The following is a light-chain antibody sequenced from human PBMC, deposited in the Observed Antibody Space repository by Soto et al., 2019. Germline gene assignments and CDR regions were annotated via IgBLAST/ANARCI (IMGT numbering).Light chain of an antibody. CDR3: SSYTSSSTLDVV. CDR1: SSDVGGYNY. CDR2: DVS. J-gene: IGLJ2*01. Sequence: QYALTQPASVSGSPGQSITISCTGTSSDVGGYNYVSWYQQHPGKAPKLIIYDVSNRPSGVSNRFSGSKSGNTASLIISGLQAEDEAEYYCSSYTSSSTLDVVFGGGTKLTVL. V-gene: IGLV2-14*01.